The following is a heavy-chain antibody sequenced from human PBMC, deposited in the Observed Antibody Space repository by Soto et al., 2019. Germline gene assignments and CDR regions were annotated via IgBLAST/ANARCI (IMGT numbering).Heavy chain of an antibody. CDR3: ARERSSSGSPPGYYGMDV. D-gene: IGHD6-19*01. Sequence: ASVKVSCKASGGTFSSYAISWVRQAPGQGLEWMGGIIPILGIANYAQKFRGRVTITADKSTSTAYMELSSLRSEDTAVYYCARERSSSGSPPGYYGMDVWGQGTTVTVSS. CDR1: GGTFSSYA. J-gene: IGHJ6*02. CDR2: IIPILGIA. V-gene: IGHV1-69*10.